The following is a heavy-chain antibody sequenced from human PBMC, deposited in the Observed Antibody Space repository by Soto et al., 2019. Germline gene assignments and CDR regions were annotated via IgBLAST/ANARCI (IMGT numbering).Heavy chain of an antibody. CDR2: ISTYNGNT. CDR3: ARLMVGGKYYYYGMDV. D-gene: IGHD3-10*01. Sequence: QVQLVQSGGEVKKPGASVKVSCKTSGYTFTSHGITWVRQAPGQGLEWMGWISTYNGNTDYAQKLQGRATLTTDTSTSTAYMELRSLRSDDTAVYYCARLMVGGKYYYYGMDVWGQGTTVTVSS. V-gene: IGHV1-18*01. J-gene: IGHJ6*02. CDR1: GYTFTSHG.